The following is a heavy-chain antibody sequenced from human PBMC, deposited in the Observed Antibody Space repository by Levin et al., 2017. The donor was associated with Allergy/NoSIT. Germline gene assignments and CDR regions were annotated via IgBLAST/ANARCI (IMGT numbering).Heavy chain of an antibody. D-gene: IGHD6-19*01. V-gene: IGHV4-31*03. CDR2: LFYSGTT. Sequence: SQTLSLTCTVSGGSISSHSYYWSWLRQHPEKGLEWIGYLFYSGTTYYNPSLKSRLTMSVDTSKNQFSLKLNSVTAADTALYYCASLQWLDGDYYFDYWGQGILVTVSS. CDR3: ASLQWLDGDYYFDY. CDR1: GGSISSHSYY. J-gene: IGHJ4*02.